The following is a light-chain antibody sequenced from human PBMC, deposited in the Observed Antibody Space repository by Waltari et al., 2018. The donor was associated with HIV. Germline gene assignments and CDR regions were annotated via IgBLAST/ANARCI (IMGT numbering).Light chain of an antibody. J-gene: IGLJ2*01. V-gene: IGLV2-14*01. Sequence: QSALTQPASVSGSPGQSITISCSGSRSDVGGYNYVSCYQQHPGKAPKLMIYDVSDRPSGVSNRFSGSKSDNTASLTISGLQTEDEADYYCSSYTSSYTVIFGGGTKLTVL. CDR1: RSDVGGYNY. CDR3: SSYTSSYTVI. CDR2: DVS.